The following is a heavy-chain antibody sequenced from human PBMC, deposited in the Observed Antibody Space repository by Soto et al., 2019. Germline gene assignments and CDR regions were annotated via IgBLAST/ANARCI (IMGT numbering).Heavy chain of an antibody. Sequence: EVQLVESGGGLIQPGGSLRLSCAASGFTVSSNYMSWVRQAPGKGLEWVSVIYSGGSTYYADSVKGRFTISRDNSKKTLYLQMNSLRAEDTAVYYCASGGDDYVWGRYRDDAFDIWGQGTMVTVSS. D-gene: IGHD3-16*02. CDR3: ASGGDDYVWGRYRDDAFDI. CDR1: GFTVSSNY. J-gene: IGHJ3*02. V-gene: IGHV3-53*01. CDR2: IYSGGST.